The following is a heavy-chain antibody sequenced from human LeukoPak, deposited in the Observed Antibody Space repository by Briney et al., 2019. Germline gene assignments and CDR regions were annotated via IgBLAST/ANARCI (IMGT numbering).Heavy chain of an antibody. CDR3: ARGPGDY. Sequence: PGRSLRLSCAVSGFTFDDYAMHWVRQAPGKGLEWVSGISWNSGSIGYADSVKGRFTISRDNAKNSLYLQMNSLRAEDTAVYYCARGPGDYWGQGTLVTVSS. V-gene: IGHV3-9*01. CDR1: GFTFDDYA. J-gene: IGHJ4*02. CDR2: ISWNSGSI.